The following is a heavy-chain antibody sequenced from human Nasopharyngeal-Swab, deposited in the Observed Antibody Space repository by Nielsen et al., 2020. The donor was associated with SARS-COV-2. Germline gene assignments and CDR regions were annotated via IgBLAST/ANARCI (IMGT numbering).Heavy chain of an antibody. CDR3: ARSLGGGYYYGMDV. D-gene: IGHD2-15*01. CDR1: GFTFSSYA. Sequence: EGSLRLSCAASGFTFSSYAMHWVRQAPGKGLEWVAVISYDGSNKYYADSVKGRFTISRDNSKNTLYLQMNSLRAEDTAVYYCARSLGGGYYYGMDVWGQGTTVTVSS. CDR2: ISYDGSNK. J-gene: IGHJ6*02. V-gene: IGHV3-30*04.